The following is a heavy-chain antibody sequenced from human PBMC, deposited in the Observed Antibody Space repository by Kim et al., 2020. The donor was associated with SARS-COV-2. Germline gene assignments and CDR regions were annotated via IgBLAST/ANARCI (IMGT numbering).Heavy chain of an antibody. J-gene: IGHJ5*02. V-gene: IGHV4-4*02. D-gene: IGHD6-13*01. Sequence: SETLSLTCAVSGGSISSSNWWSWVRQPPGKGLEWIGEIYHSGSTNYNPSLKSRVTISVDKSKNQFSLKLSSVTAADTAVYYCARDWHSSSWYRRVWWFDPWGQGTLVTVSS. CDR2: IYHSGST. CDR1: GGSISSSNW. CDR3: ARDWHSSSWYRRVWWFDP.